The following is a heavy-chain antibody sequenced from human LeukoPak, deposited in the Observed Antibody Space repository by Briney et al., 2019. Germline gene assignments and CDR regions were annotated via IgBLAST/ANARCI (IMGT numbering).Heavy chain of an antibody. CDR1: GGSFSGYY. D-gene: IGHD6-13*01. CDR3: ARGTGAAAGIGIYYYYYGMDV. Sequence: SETLSLTCAVYGGSFSGYYWSWIRQPPGKGLGWIGEINHSGSTNYNPSLKSRVTISVDTSKNQFSLKLSSVTAADTAVYYCARGTGAAAGIGIYYYYYGMDVWGQGTTVTVSS. J-gene: IGHJ6*02. CDR2: INHSGST. V-gene: IGHV4-34*01.